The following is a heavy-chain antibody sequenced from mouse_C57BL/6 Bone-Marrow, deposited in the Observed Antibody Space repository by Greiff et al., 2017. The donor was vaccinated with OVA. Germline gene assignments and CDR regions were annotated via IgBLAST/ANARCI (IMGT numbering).Heavy chain of an antibody. Sequence: EVHLVESGGGLVQPGGSLKLSCAASGFTFSDYYMYWVRQTPEKRLEWVAYISNGGGSTYYPDTVKGRFTISRDNAKNTLYLQMSRLKSEDTAMYYCARQCFSNDYAMDYWGQGTSVTVSS. J-gene: IGHJ4*01. CDR3: ARQCFSNDYAMDY. D-gene: IGHD2-5*01. CDR1: GFTFSDYY. V-gene: IGHV5-12*01. CDR2: ISNGGGST.